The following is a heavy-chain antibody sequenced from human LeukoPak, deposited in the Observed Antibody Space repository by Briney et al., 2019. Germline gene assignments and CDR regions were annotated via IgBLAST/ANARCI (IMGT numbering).Heavy chain of an antibody. CDR2: IYPGDSDT. D-gene: IGHD3-22*01. CDR3: ARGLYYYDSSGHDAFDI. CDR1: GYSFTSYW. J-gene: IGHJ3*02. V-gene: IGHV5-51*01. Sequence: GECLKISCKGSGYSFTSYWIGWVRQVPGKGLEWMGIIYPGDSDTRYSPSFQGQVTISADKSISTAYLQWSSLKASDTAMYYCARGLYYYDSSGHDAFDIWGQGTMVTVSS.